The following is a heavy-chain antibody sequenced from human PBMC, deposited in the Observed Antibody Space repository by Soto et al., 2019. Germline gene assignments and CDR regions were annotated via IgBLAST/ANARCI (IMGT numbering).Heavy chain of an antibody. CDR2: ISFDGSNK. Sequence: QVQLVESGGGVVQPGRSLRLSCAASGFTFSNYGMHWVRQAPGKGLEWVAVISFDGSNKYYADSVKGRFTISRDNSKNTLYLQMNSLRAEDTAVYYCAKTYTSQPEMTTVWRFYYYYGMDVWGQGTTVTVSS. V-gene: IGHV3-30*18. D-gene: IGHD4-17*01. CDR3: AKTYTSQPEMTTVWRFYYYYGMDV. J-gene: IGHJ6*02. CDR1: GFTFSNYG.